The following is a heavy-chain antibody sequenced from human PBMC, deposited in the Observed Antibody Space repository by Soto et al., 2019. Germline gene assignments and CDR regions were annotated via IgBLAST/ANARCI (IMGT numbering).Heavy chain of an antibody. CDR3: ATRITIFGVVTQHYYYGMDV. CDR1: GGTFSSYA. CDR2: IIPIFGTA. Sequence: QVQLVQSGAEVKKPGSSVKVSCKASGGTFSSYAISWVRQAPGQGLEWMGGIIPIFGTANYAQKFQGRVTITEDESTSTAYMELSSLRSEDTAVYYCATRITIFGVVTQHYYYGMDVWGQGTTVTVSS. V-gene: IGHV1-69*01. J-gene: IGHJ6*02. D-gene: IGHD3-3*01.